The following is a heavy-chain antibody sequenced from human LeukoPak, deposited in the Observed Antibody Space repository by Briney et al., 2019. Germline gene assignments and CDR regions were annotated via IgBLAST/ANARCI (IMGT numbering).Heavy chain of an antibody. Sequence: GTSLRLSCAASGFTFSNYAMSWVCQAPGKGLEWVAIISYHGRSVDYADSVKGRFTMSRDNSKNTLSLQMNSLRAEDTAVYYCAKDRGYCSGGNCYNQYGMDVWGQGTTVTVSS. J-gene: IGHJ6*02. CDR2: ISYHGRSV. CDR3: AKDRGYCSGGNCYNQYGMDV. CDR1: GFTFSNYA. V-gene: IGHV3-30-3*02. D-gene: IGHD2-15*01.